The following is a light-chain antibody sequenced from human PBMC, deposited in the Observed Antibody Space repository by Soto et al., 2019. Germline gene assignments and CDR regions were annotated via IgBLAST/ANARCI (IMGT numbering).Light chain of an antibody. CDR1: QSVSSAL. J-gene: IGKJ4*01. V-gene: IGKV3-20*01. CDR2: RAS. CDR3: QQYESSPLT. Sequence: EIVLTQSPDTLSLSPGERATLSCRASQSVSSALLDWYQQKPGQAPRLLIYRASTRATGIPDRFTGSGSGTDFPLTISSLEPEDSAVYYCQQYESSPLTFGGGTQVQLK.